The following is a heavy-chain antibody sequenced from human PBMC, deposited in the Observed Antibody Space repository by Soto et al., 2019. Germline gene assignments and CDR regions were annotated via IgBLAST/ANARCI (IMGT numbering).Heavy chain of an antibody. V-gene: IGHV3-30*18. CDR3: AKDMQWLGQRSPGVDY. CDR2: ISYDGSNK. CDR1: GFTFSSYG. Sequence: QVQLVESGGGVVQPGRSLRLSCAASGFTFSSYGMHWVRQAPGKGLEWGAVISYDGSNKYYADSVKGRFTISRDNSKNTLYLQMNSQRAEDTAVYDCAKDMQWLGQRSPGVDYWGQGTLVTVSS. J-gene: IGHJ4*02. D-gene: IGHD6-19*01.